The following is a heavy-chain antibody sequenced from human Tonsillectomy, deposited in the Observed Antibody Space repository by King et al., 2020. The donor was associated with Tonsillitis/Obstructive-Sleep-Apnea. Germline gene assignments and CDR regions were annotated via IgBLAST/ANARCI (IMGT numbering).Heavy chain of an antibody. J-gene: IGHJ4*02. CDR3: AREFDSLDY. CDR2: IDHSGST. V-gene: IGHV4-34*01. D-gene: IGHD2-15*01. CDR1: GGSFSGYY. Sequence: VQLQQWGAGRLKPSETLSLTCAVYGGSFSGYYWSWIRQPPGKGLEWIGEIDHSGSTNYNPSLKSRVTISVDTSKNQFSLNPSSVTAADTAVYYCAREFDSLDYWGQGTLVTVSS.